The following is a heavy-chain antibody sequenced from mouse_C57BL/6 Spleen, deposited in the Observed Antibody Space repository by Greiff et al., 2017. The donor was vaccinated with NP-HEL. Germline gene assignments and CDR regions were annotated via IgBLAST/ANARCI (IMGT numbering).Heavy chain of an antibody. CDR3: ARGNYDGSEGFAY. CDR1: GYAFSSSW. Sequence: VQLQQSGPELVKPGASVKISCKASGYAFSSSWMNWVKQRPGKGLEWIGRIYPGDGDTNYNGKFKGKATLTADKSSSTAYMQLSSLPSEDSAVYFCARGNYDGSEGFAYWGQGTLVTVSA. CDR2: IYPGDGDT. D-gene: IGHD1-1*01. J-gene: IGHJ3*01. V-gene: IGHV1-82*01.